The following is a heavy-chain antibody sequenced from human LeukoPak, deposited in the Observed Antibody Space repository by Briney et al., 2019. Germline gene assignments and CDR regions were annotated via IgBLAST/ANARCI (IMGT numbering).Heavy chain of an antibody. CDR3: AKKGATTGDFDY. CDR2: ISGRGGDT. V-gene: IGHV3-23*01. CDR1: GFTFSNSL. J-gene: IGHJ4*02. Sequence: GGPLRLSCAASGFTFSNSLMTWVRQAPGKGPEWVSAISGRGGDTYYADSVKGRFTISRDNSKDTLYLQMNSLRAEDTAVYYCAKKGATTGDFDYWGQGTLVTVSS. D-gene: IGHD1-26*01.